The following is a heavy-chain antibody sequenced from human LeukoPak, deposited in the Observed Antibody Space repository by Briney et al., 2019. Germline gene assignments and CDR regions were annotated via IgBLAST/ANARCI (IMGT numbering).Heavy chain of an antibody. CDR2: IVVGSGNT. J-gene: IGHJ3*02. Sequence: GTSVKVSCKASGFTFTSSAMQWVRQARGQRLEWIGWIVVGSGNTNYAQKFQERVTITRDMSTSTAYMELSSLRSEDTAVYYCAAQATLRYCSGGSCPPAGAFDIWGQGTMVTVSS. CDR3: AAQATLRYCSGGSCPPAGAFDI. V-gene: IGHV1-58*02. CDR1: GFTFTSSA. D-gene: IGHD2-15*01.